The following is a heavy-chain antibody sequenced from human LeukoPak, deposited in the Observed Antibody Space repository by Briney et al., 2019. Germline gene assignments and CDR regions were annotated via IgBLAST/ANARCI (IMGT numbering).Heavy chain of an antibody. CDR3: AIPPLSGTGSSRPLAGIDV. V-gene: IGHV3-7*01. CDR2: MKPDGSEI. J-gene: IGHJ6*02. Sequence: PGGSLRLSCAASGFTFDLSWMSWVRQAPGKGLECVANMKPDGSEIYYVDSVKGRFTISRDNAKNSLYLQMNSLRAEDTAVYYCAIPPLSGTGSSRPLAGIDVWGQGTTVTVSS. D-gene: IGHD3-10*01. CDR1: GFTFDLSW.